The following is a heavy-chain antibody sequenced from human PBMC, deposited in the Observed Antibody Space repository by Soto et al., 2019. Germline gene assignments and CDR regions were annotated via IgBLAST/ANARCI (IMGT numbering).Heavy chain of an antibody. Sequence: ASVKVSCKASGYTFTGYYMHWVRQAPGQGLEWMGWISAYNGNTNYAQKLQGRVTMTTDTSTSTAYMELRSLRSDDTAVYHCARAASCSGGSCYPLVDYWGQGTLVTAPQ. CDR3: ARAASCSGGSCYPLVDY. D-gene: IGHD2-15*01. CDR2: ISAYNGNT. V-gene: IGHV1-18*04. J-gene: IGHJ4*02. CDR1: GYTFTGYY.